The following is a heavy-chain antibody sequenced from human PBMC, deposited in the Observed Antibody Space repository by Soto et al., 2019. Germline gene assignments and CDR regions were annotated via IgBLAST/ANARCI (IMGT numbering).Heavy chain of an antibody. CDR2: ISHDGSNK. D-gene: IGHD6-13*01. CDR3: ARSVQQQLMRCGLGD. CDR1: GVTLSTYA. Sequence: QVQLVESGGGVVQPGRSLRLSCAASGVTLSTYAIHWVRQAPGKGLQWVTVISHDGSNKFYADSVQGRFTISRDNSKSTVYLQMDSLRAYDTAVYYCARSVQQQLMRCGLGDWGQGTLVTVSS. J-gene: IGHJ4*02. V-gene: IGHV3-30-3*01.